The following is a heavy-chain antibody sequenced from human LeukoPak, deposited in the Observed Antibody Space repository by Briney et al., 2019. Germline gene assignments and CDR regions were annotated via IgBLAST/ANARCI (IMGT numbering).Heavy chain of an antibody. V-gene: IGHV3-74*01. CDR1: GFSFSDFW. Sequence: QSGGSLRLSCAASGFSFSDFWMHWVRQTPGKGLVWVSRIRGDGYDTNYADSVEGRFTISRDNARHTLYLQMNSLRADDTAVYYCASDRVLGSGSPDNWGQGTLVTVSS. D-gene: IGHD3-10*01. J-gene: IGHJ4*02. CDR3: ASDRVLGSGSPDN. CDR2: IRGDGYDT.